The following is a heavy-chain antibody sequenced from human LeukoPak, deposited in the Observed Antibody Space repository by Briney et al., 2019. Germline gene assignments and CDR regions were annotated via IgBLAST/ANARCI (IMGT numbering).Heavy chain of an antibody. CDR3: ARLYSSGLDY. D-gene: IGHD6-19*01. V-gene: IGHV4-59*08. CDR1: GGSISSYY. Sequence: SETLSLTCTVSGGSISSYYWSWIRQPPGKGLEWIGYIYYSGSTNYNPSLKSRVTISVDTSKNQFSLKLSSVTAADTAVYYCARLYSSGLDYWGQGTLVTVSS. J-gene: IGHJ4*02. CDR2: IYYSGST.